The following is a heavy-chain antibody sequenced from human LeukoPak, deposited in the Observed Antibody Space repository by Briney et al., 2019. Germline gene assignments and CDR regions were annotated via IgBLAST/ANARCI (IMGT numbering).Heavy chain of an antibody. CDR3: ARGSDILRGTPFDY. CDR2: ISYDGSTK. CDR1: GGSISSSS. V-gene: IGHV3-30*03. D-gene: IGHD1-14*01. J-gene: IGHJ4*02. Sequence: LSLTCTVSGGSISSSSYYWGWIRQAPGKGLEWVAVISYDGSTKYYADSVKGRFTISRDNSKNTLYLQMNSPRPEGTTVYYCARGSDILRGTPFDYWGQGTLVTVSS.